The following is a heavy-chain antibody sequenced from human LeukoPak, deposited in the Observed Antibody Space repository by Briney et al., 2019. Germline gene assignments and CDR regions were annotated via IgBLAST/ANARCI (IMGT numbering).Heavy chain of an antibody. CDR1: GYTLTELS. D-gene: IGHD2-2*02. CDR3: ATDLGIVVVPAARPGTHDAFDI. V-gene: IGHV1-24*01. CDR2: FDPEDGET. Sequence: ASVKVSCKVSGYTLTELSMHWVRQAPGKGLEWMGGFDPEDGETIYAQKFQGRVTMTEDTSTDTAYMELSSLRSEDTAVYYCATDLGIVVVPAARPGTHDAFDIRGQGTMVTVSS. J-gene: IGHJ3*02.